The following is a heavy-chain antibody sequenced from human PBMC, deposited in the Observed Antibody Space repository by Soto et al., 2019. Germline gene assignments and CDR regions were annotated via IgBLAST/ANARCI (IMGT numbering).Heavy chain of an antibody. J-gene: IGHJ6*02. CDR1: GDSISSGNKY. D-gene: IGHD3-16*01. CDR2: IFSSGTT. V-gene: IGHV4-30-4*01. Sequence: KPSETLSLTCTVSGDSISSGNKYWIWIRHPPGKGLEWIGYIFSSGTTYYNPSLKSRLTMSLDASQNQFSLKLNSLTDADTAVYFCARVPSPFDYYYAMDVWGQGTTVTVSS. CDR3: ARVPSPFDYYYAMDV.